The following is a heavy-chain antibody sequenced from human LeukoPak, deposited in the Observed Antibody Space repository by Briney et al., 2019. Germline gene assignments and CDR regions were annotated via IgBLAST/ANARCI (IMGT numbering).Heavy chain of an antibody. CDR1: GYNFTSYY. CDR3: ARKQYPYYDDSRGPLDL. J-gene: IGHJ5*02. D-gene: IGHD3-22*01. CDR2: INPSGGST. V-gene: IGHV1-2*02. Sequence: GASVKVSCKASGYNFTSYYMHWVRQAPGQGLEWMGIINPSGGSTNYAQKFQGRVTMTRDTSISTAYMELSRLRSDDTAVYYCARKQYPYYDDSRGPLDLWGQGTLVTVSS.